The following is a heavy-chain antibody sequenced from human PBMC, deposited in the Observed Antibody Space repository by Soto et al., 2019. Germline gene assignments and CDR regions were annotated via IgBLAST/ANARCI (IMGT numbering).Heavy chain of an antibody. CDR1: GASIKSRNYF. CDR3: GRLAEAATGHTDFDF. V-gene: IGHV4-39*02. Sequence: QLQLQETGPGLVKPSETPSLTCTVSGASIKSRNYFWGWIRQPPGKGLEFVGSIHSSGGTYYNPSLKSRVTVSVDLSNSHFSLSLKSLTATDTAVYYCGRLAEAATGHTDFDFWGQGTLVTVSS. CDR2: IHSSGGT. J-gene: IGHJ4*02. D-gene: IGHD2-15*01.